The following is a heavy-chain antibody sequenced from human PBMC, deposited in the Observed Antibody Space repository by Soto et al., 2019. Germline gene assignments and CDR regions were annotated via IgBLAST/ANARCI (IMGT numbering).Heavy chain of an antibody. D-gene: IGHD1-1*01. J-gene: IGHJ4*02. CDR2: ISAHNGNT. Sequence: QVHLVQTGAEVKKPGASVKVSCKGSGYALTTYGITWVRQAPGQGLEWMGWISAHNGNTNYAQKLQGRVTVTRETSTSTSYMELRSLRSDDTAVDYCARGRYGDYWGQGALVTVSS. CDR1: GYALTTYG. V-gene: IGHV1-18*01. CDR3: ARGRYGDY.